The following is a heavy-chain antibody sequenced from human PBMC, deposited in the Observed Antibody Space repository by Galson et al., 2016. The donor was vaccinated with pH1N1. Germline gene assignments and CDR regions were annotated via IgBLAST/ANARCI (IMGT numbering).Heavy chain of an antibody. CDR1: GASISSGTHY. CDR2: IYSSGST. V-gene: IGHV4-61*09. Sequence: TLSLTCTVSGASISSGTHYWSWIRQPAGKGLEWIGNIYSSGSTNYNPSLKSRVTLSVDTSRNRFSLKLTSVTTADTAVYFCARESMITPHHLDYWGQGILVAVSS. D-gene: IGHD4-23*01. J-gene: IGHJ4*02. CDR3: ARESMITPHHLDY.